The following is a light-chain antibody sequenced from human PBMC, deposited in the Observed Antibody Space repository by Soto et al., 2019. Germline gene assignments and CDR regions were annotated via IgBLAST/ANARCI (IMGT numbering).Light chain of an antibody. J-gene: IGKJ1*01. CDR2: DAS. CDR3: QQYGDSSWT. Sequence: EIVLTQSQGTMSLSPRERATISCSASQSVNLAWYQQKPGQAPRLLIYDASSRATGIPDRFSGSGSGTDFTLTISRLEPEDLAVYYCQQYGDSSWTFGQGTKVDIK. V-gene: IGKV3-20*01. CDR1: QSVN.